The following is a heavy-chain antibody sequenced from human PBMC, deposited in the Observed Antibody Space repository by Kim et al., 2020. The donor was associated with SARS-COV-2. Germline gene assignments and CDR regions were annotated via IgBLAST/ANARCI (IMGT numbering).Heavy chain of an antibody. CDR3: GKVGYYCDSSGYFDY. V-gene: IGHV3-33*06. CDR2: IWYDGSNK. CDR1: GFTFSSYG. J-gene: IGHJ4*02. Sequence: GGSLRLSCAASGFTFSSYGMHWVRQAPGKGLEWVSVIWYDGSNKYYADSVKRRFTISRDNSKNTLYLQMNSLRAEDTAVYYCGKVGYYCDSSGYFDYWGQGTLVTVSS. D-gene: IGHD3-22*01.